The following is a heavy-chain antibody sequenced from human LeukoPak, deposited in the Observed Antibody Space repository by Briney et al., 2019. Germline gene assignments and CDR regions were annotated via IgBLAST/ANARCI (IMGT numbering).Heavy chain of an antibody. D-gene: IGHD3-9*01. CDR3: ASLRYFDWFFDY. J-gene: IGHJ4*02. CDR2: IFHSGST. Sequence: PSETLSLTCNVSGGSISSGGHYWNWIRQHPGKGLEWIGYIFHSGSTYYNPSLESRVKISVDKSKNHLSLKLSSVTAADTAVYYCASLRYFDWFFDYWGQGTLVTVSS. V-gene: IGHV4-31*03. CDR1: GGSISSGGHY.